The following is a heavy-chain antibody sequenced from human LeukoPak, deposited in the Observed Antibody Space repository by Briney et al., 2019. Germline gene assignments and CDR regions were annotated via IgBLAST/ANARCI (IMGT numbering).Heavy chain of an antibody. J-gene: IGHJ4*02. D-gene: IGHD1-1*01. CDR3: ARSTGRAREDS. CDR1: GYTFTAWF. Sequence: ASVEVSCKASGYTFTAWFIHWVRQAPGQGLEWMGWIKISTGVTHCAQKFEGRVTMTRDTSIDTAYMELSSLRSDDTAVYYCARSTGRAREDSWGQGALITVSS. V-gene: IGHV1-2*02. CDR2: IKISTGVT.